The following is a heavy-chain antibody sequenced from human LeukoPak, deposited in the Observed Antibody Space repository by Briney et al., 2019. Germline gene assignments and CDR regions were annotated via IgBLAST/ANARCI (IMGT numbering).Heavy chain of an antibody. CDR2: IYYSGST. J-gene: IGHJ3*02. CDR1: GGSISSSSYY. Sequence: SETLSLTCTVSGGSISSSSYYWGWIRQPPGKGLEWIGSIYYSGSTNYNPSLKSRVTISVDTSKNQFSLKLSSVTAADTAVYYCARAPGVLAAFDIWGQGTMVTVSS. V-gene: IGHV4-39*07. D-gene: IGHD3-10*01. CDR3: ARAPGVLAAFDI.